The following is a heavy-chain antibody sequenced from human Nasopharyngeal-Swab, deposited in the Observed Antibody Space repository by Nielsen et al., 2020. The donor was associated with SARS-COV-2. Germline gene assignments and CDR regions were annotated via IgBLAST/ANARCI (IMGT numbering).Heavy chain of an antibody. V-gene: IGHV3-23*01. D-gene: IGHD1-14*01. CDR1: GFTFSSYW. CDR3: AKDHRGKIRSNSIIPEGHYHIDV. J-gene: IGHJ6*03. CDR2: ISGSGGST. Sequence: GGSLRLSCAASGFTFSSYWMHWVRQAPGKGLEGVSAISGSGGSTYYAESVKGRFTISRDNSKNTLYLQMNSLRAEDTAVYYCAKDHRGKIRSNSIIPEGHYHIDVWGKGTTVTVSS.